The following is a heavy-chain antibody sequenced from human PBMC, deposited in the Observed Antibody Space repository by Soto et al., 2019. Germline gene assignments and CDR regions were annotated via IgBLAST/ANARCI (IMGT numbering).Heavy chain of an antibody. V-gene: IGHV3-74*01. J-gene: IGHJ4*02. CDR3: ARDPEYSGYDPGFDY. D-gene: IGHD5-12*01. CDR1: GFTFSSYW. Sequence: PGGSLRLSCAASGFTFSSYWMHWVRQAPGKGLVWVSRINSDGSSTSYADSVKGRFTISRDNAKNTLYLQMNSLRAEDTAVYYCARDPEYSGYDPGFDYWGQGTLVTVSS. CDR2: INSDGSST.